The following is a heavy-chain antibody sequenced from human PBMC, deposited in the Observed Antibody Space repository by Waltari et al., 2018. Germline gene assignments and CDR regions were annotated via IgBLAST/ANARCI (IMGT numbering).Heavy chain of an antibody. CDR2: SYYTGIT. V-gene: IGHV4-59*01. CDR3: ARGGGGDWEWFDP. D-gene: IGHD2-21*02. Sequence: QVQLQESGPSLLKPSETLSLICTVSGGSISGFYWSWVRQPPGKGLDWIGLSYYTGITNFNPSLKSRVTMSVDTSKNQFSLKLSSVTAADTAFYYCARGGGGDWEWFDPWGQGTLVTVSS. CDR1: GGSISGFY. J-gene: IGHJ5*02.